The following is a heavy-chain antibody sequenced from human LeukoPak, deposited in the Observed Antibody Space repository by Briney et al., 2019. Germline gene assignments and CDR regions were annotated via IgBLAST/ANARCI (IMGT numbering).Heavy chain of an antibody. J-gene: IGHJ5*02. CDR2: IYYSGST. V-gene: IGHV4-30-4*01. CDR1: GVSISSGDYY. D-gene: IGHD3-22*01. CDR3: ARYYYDSSGYYSPNWFDP. Sequence: SETLSLTCTVSGVSISSGDYYWSWIRQPPGKGLEWIGYIYYSGSTYYNPSLKSRVTISVDTSKNQFSLKLSSVTAADTAVYYCARYYYDSSGYYSPNWFDPWGQGTLVTVSS.